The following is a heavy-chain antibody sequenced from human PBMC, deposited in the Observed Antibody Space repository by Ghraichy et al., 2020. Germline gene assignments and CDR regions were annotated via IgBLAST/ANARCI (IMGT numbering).Heavy chain of an antibody. J-gene: IGHJ5*02. Sequence: SETLSLTCTVSGGSISSGGYYWSWIRQHPGKGLEWIGYIYYSGSTYYNPSLKSRVTISVDTSKNQFSLKLSSVTAADTAVYYCARAFSHYYDSSGANWFDPWGQGTLVTVSS. CDR3: ARAFSHYYDSSGANWFDP. D-gene: IGHD3-22*01. CDR2: IYYSGST. CDR1: GGSISSGGYY. V-gene: IGHV4-31*03.